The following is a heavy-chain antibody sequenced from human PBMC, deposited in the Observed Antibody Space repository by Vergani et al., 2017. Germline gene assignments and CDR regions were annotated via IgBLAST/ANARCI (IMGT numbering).Heavy chain of an antibody. J-gene: IGHJ3*02. CDR1: GFMFGDYA. CDR3: TRALWYCTSTSCYTGGIDAFDI. CDR2: IRSKAYGGTT. V-gene: IGHV3-49*03. Sequence: EVQLVESGGGLVQPGRSLRLPCTASGFMFGDYAMSWLRQAPGKGLEWVGFIRSKAYGGTTEYAASVKGRFTISRDDSKSIAYLQMNSLKTEDTAVYYCTRALWYCTSTSCYTGGIDAFDIWGQGTMVTVSS. D-gene: IGHD2-2*02.